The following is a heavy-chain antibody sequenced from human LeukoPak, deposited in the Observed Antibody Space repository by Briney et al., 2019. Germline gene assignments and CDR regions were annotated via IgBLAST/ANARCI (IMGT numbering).Heavy chain of an antibody. CDR3: ARGVTMVRGVIPSVYFDY. D-gene: IGHD3-10*01. J-gene: IGHJ4*02. V-gene: IGHV1-2*02. CDR1: GYTFTGYY. CDR2: INPNSGGT. Sequence: GASVKVSCKASGYTFTGYYMHWVRQAPGQGLEWMGWINPNSGGTNYAQKFQGRVTMTRDTSISTAYMELSRLRSDDTAVYYCARGVTMVRGVIPSVYFDYWGREPWSPSPQ.